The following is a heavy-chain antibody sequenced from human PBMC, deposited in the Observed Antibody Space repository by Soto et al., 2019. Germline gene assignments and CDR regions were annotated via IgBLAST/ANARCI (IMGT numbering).Heavy chain of an antibody. CDR1: VGSISSGDYY. J-gene: IGHJ6*02. D-gene: IGHD3-16*01. CDR2: IYYSGST. CDR3: ASVRSFASMDV. V-gene: IGHV4-30-4*01. Sequence: PSETLSLTCTVSVGSISSGDYYWSWIRQPPGKGLEWIGYIYYSGSTYYNPSLKSRVTISVDTSKNQFSLKLSSVTAADTAVYYCASVRSFASMDVWGQGTTVTVSS.